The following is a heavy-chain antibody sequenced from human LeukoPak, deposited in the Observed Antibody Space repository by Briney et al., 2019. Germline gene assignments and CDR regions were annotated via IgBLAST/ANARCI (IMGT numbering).Heavy chain of an antibody. V-gene: IGHV1-2*02. J-gene: IGHJ5*02. CDR1: GYTFTGYY. Sequence: ASVKVSCKASGYTFTGYYMHWVRQAPGQGLEWMGWISAYNGITNYAQKFQGRVTMTRDTSISTAYMELSRLRSDDTAVYYCARVISSGWSNWFDPWGQGTLVTVSS. CDR3: ARVISSGWSNWFDP. CDR2: ISAYNGIT. D-gene: IGHD6-19*01.